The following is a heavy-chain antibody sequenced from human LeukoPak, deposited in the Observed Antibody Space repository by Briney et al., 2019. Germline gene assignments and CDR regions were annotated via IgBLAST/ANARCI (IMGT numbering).Heavy chain of an antibody. CDR1: GGSISSYY. CDR3: ARVSRYSSGWYGDDY. Sequence: SSETLSLTCTVSGGSISSYYWSWIRQPPGKGLEWIGEINHSGSTNYNPSLKSRVTISVDTSKNQFSLKLSSVTAADTAVYYCARVSRYSSGWYGDDYWGQGTLVTVSS. V-gene: IGHV4-34*01. J-gene: IGHJ4*02. CDR2: INHSGST. D-gene: IGHD6-19*01.